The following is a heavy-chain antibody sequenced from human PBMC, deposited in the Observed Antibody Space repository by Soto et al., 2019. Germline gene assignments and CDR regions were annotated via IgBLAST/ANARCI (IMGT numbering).Heavy chain of an antibody. D-gene: IGHD1-26*01. Sequence: ASVKVSCKTSGYTFSDHYTHWVRQAPGEGLEWMGSINPKIRGTGYAEKFQGRATMTRGTSISTAYMELNRLNSDDTAVYYCVRAGPVAGPHSWEAYGPFGFLGQGALVTLSS. J-gene: IGHJ4*02. V-gene: IGHV1-2*02. CDR2: INPKIRGT. CDR1: GYTFSDHY. CDR3: VRAGPVAGPHSWEAYGPFGF.